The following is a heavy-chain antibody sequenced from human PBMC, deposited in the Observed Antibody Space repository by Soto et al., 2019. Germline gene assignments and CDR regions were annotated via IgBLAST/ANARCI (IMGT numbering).Heavy chain of an antibody. Sequence: SVKVSCKASGGTFSSYAISWVRQAPGQGLEWMGGIIPIFGTANYAQKFQGRVTITADKSTSTAYMELSSLRSEDTAVYYCARGTQYVSGSSFDYWGQGTLVTVS. J-gene: IGHJ4*02. CDR2: IIPIFGTA. CDR1: GGTFSSYA. D-gene: IGHD3-10*01. V-gene: IGHV1-69*06. CDR3: ARGTQYVSGSSFDY.